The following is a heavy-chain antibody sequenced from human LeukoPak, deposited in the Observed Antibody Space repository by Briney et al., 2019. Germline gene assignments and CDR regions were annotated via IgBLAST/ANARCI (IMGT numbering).Heavy chain of an antibody. D-gene: IGHD6-13*01. CDR1: GYTLPELS. CDR2: FDPEDGET. J-gene: IGHJ6*02. CDR3: ATDSSSLNYGMDV. Sequence: ASVKVSCKVSGYTLPELSMHWVRQAPGKGLEWMGGFDPEDGETIYAQKFRGRVTMTEDTSTDTAYMELSSLRSEDTAVYYCATDSSSLNYGMDVWGQGTTVTVSS. V-gene: IGHV1-24*01.